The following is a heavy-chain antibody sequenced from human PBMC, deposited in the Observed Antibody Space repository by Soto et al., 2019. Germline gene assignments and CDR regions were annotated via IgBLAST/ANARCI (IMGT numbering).Heavy chain of an antibody. CDR3: ARGIYEGRSGYYLDV. J-gene: IGHJ4*02. Sequence: LQLQESGPGLVKPSETLSLTCTVFGDSIRNRNYYWGWIRQPPGKGLEWIVSRYDDGSTFYNPSLRGRISVVIYASKKQYALKMTSVTAADMAVYYCARGIYEGRSGYYLDVWGLGNLVTVSS. CDR1: GDSIRNRNYY. D-gene: IGHD3-3*01. V-gene: IGHV4-39*01. CDR2: RYDDGST.